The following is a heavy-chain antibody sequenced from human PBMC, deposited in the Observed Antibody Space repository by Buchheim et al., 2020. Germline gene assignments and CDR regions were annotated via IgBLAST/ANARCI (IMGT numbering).Heavy chain of an antibody. D-gene: IGHD3-10*01. Sequence: QVQLQYSLPLLVTPSPPLSLTCPVSVCALRRSCHSFSWIRQPPGKGLEWIGYIYYSGSTYYNPSLKSRLTISVDTSRNQFSLKLSSVTAADTAVYYCARDINGRADYWGQGTL. CDR2: IYYSGST. J-gene: IGHJ4*02. CDR3: ARDINGRADY. V-gene: IGHV4-30-4*01. CDR1: VCALRRSCHS.